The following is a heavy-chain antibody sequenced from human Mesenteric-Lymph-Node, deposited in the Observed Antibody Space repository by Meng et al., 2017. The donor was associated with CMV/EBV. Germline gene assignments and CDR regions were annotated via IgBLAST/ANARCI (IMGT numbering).Heavy chain of an antibody. D-gene: IGHD6-19*01. Sequence: GESLKISCAASGFTFSSYGMHWVRQAPGKGLEWVAVIWYDGSNKYYADSVKGRFTISRDHSKNTLYLQMNSLGPEDTAVYYCAKDLASGGCSARYYYGMDVWGQGTTVTVSS. CDR3: AKDLASGGCSARYYYGMDV. CDR1: GFTFSSYG. J-gene: IGHJ6*02. CDR2: IWYDGSNK. V-gene: IGHV3-30*02.